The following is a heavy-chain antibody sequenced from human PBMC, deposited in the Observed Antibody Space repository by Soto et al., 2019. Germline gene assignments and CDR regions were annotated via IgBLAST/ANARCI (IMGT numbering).Heavy chain of an antibody. CDR1: GDSISSYY. J-gene: IGHJ5*02. CDR2: IHYSGST. D-gene: IGHD3-10*01. Sequence: PSETLSLTCTVSGDSISSYYWGWIRQPPGKGLEWIGYIHYSGSTNYNPSLKSRVTISVDTPKNQFSLKVNSMTAADTAVYYCASGSTWEDPTKLYMPLTPWGQGTLVTVSS. V-gene: IGHV4-59*01. CDR3: ASGSTWEDPTKLYMPLTP.